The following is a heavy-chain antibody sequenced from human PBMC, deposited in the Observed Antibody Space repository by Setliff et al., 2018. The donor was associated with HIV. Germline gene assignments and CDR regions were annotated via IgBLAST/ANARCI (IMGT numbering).Heavy chain of an antibody. CDR3: ARHSGLGGYYSPFDY. V-gene: IGHV4-4*07. CDR2: IYSSGST. D-gene: IGHD3-22*01. Sequence: SETLSLTCSVSGGSMSGYYWNWIRQPAGKGLEWIGRIYSSGSTNHNPSLKSRVTMSVDTSKNQFSLSLSSVTAADTTVYYCARHSGLGGYYSPFDYWGPGTLVTVSS. J-gene: IGHJ4*02. CDR1: GGSMSGYY.